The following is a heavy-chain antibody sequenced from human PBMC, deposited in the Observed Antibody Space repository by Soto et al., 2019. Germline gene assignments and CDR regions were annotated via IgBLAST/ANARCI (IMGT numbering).Heavy chain of an antibody. CDR3: ARIKLGYCSGGSCYSGGGYYYYGMDV. Sequence: ASVKVSCKASGYTFTGYYMHWVRQAPGQGLEWMGWINPNSGGTNYAQKFQGRVTMTRDTSISTAYMELSRLRSDDTAVYYCARIKLGYCSGGSCYSGGGYYYYGMDVWGQGTTVTVSS. CDR2: INPNSGGT. J-gene: IGHJ6*02. D-gene: IGHD2-15*01. CDR1: GYTFTGYY. V-gene: IGHV1-2*02.